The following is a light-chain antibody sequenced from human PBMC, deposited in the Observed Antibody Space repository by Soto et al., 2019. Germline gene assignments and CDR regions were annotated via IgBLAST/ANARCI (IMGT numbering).Light chain of an antibody. J-gene: IGLJ1*01. Sequence: QSALTQPASVSGSPGQSITISCTGTSSDVGGYNYVSWYQQHPGKAPKLMIYEVSHRPSGVSNRFSGSKSANTASLTISGLQAEDEADYYCSSYTRSNSYVFGTGTKLTVL. CDR3: SSYTRSNSYV. V-gene: IGLV2-14*01. CDR2: EVS. CDR1: SSDVGGYNY.